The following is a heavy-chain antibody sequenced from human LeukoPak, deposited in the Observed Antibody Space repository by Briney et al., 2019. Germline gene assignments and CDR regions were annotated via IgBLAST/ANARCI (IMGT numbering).Heavy chain of an antibody. CDR2: IYYSGST. CDR3: ARDADDILTGYFTFDY. D-gene: IGHD3-9*01. CDR1: GGSISSSSYY. Sequence: PSETLSLTCTVSGGSISSSSYYWGWIRQPPGKGLEWIGSIYYSGSTCYNPSLKSRVTISVDTSKNQFSLKLSSVTAADTAVYYCARDADDILTGYFTFDYWGQGTLVTVSS. J-gene: IGHJ4*02. V-gene: IGHV4-39*07.